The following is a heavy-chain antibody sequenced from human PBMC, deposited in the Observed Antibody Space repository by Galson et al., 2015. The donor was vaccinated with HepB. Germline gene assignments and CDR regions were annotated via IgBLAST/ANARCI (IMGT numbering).Heavy chain of an antibody. D-gene: IGHD3-10*01. CDR3: AKDDDYFGSGNFDH. V-gene: IGHV3-23*01. Sequence: SLRLSCAASGFTFSSYAMSWVRQGPGRGLEWVSGISNSGGSTYYADSVKGRFSVSRDNSKNTLYMQMNSLRAEDMAIYYCAKDDDYFGSGNFDHWGQGTLVTVSS. CDR2: ISNSGGST. CDR1: GFTFSSYA. J-gene: IGHJ5*02.